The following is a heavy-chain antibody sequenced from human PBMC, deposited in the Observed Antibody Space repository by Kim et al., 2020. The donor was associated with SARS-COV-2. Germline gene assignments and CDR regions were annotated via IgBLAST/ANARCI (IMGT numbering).Heavy chain of an antibody. CDR2: ISGGSNKI. V-gene: IGHV3-48*04. CDR3: VRGSINLDNFFGA. CDR1: GFNFVNYG. D-gene: IGHD1-20*01. J-gene: IGHJ5*02. Sequence: GGSLRLSCAASGFNFVNYGMNWVRQVPGKRPEWVSYISGGSNKIHYLESVEGRFIISRDNAKNSLSLQMNSLRVEDTAVYYCVRGSINLDNFFGAWGQGTLVTVSS.